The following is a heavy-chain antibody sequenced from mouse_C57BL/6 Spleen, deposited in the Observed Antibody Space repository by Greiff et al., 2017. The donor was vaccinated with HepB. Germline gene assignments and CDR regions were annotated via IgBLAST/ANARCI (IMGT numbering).Heavy chain of an antibody. V-gene: IGHV1-15*01. CDR2: IDPETGGT. CDR3: AIYYGNPRYAMDY. D-gene: IGHD2-1*01. CDR1: GYTFTDYE. Sequence: VQLQQSGAELVRPGASVTLSCKASGYTFTDYEMHWVKQTPVHGLEWIGAIDPETGGTAYNQKFKGKAILTADKSSSTAYMELRSLTSEDSAVYYCAIYYGNPRYAMDYWGQGTSVTVSS. J-gene: IGHJ4*01.